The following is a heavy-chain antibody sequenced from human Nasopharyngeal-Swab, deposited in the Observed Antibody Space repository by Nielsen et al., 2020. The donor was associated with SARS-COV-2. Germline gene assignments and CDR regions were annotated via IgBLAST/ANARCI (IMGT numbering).Heavy chain of an antibody. V-gene: IGHV3-48*04. CDR1: GFTLSSYT. Sequence: GGSLRLSCLASGFTLSSYTINWVRPAPGKGLEWLSYISYTSSTIYYADSVKGRFTISRDNAKNSLYLQMNSLRAEDTAVYYCARDGTTAHDYYYYMDVWGKGTTVTVSS. D-gene: IGHD4-17*01. J-gene: IGHJ6*03. CDR3: ARDGTTAHDYYYYMDV. CDR2: ISYTSSTI.